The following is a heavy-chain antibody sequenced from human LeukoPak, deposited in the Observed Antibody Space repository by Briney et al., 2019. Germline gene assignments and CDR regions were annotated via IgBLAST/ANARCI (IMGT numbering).Heavy chain of an antibody. Sequence: GGSLRLSCAASGFTFSNAWMSWVRQAPGKGLEWVGRIKSKTDGGTTDYAAPVKGRFTISRDDPKNTLYLQMNSLKTEDTAVYYCPPVLYFDWLLLADPTPWGQGPLVTVSS. CDR3: PPVLYFDWLLLADPTP. J-gene: IGHJ5*02. CDR2: IKSKTDGGTT. CDR1: GFTFSNAW. V-gene: IGHV3-15*01. D-gene: IGHD3-9*01.